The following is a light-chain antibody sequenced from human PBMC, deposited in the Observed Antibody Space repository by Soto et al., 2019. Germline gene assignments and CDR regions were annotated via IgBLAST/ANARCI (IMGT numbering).Light chain of an antibody. CDR2: DTS. V-gene: IGKV3-20*01. CDR3: QQYGSSRIC. CDR1: QSVSSSS. Sequence: ENGLMQSPGTLSFSPGDRTTLSCRASQSVSSSSLAWYQQKPGQAPRLLIYDTSSRATGIPDRFSGSGSGTDFTITIIRGEPVDFAVYYCQQYGSSRICFGQGTRLEIK. J-gene: IGKJ5*01.